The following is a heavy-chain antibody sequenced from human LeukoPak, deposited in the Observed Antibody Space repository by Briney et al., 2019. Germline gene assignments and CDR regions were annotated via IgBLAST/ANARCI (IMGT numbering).Heavy chain of an antibody. CDR1: GFTFSSYS. V-gene: IGHV3-21*01. D-gene: IGHD1-26*01. J-gene: IGHJ4*02. Sequence: GGSLRLSCAASGFTFSSYSMNWVRQAPGKGLEWVSSISSSSSYIYYADSVKGRFTISRDNAKNPLYLQMNSLRAEDTAVYYCARSTGSYSNPLDYWGQGTLVTVSS. CDR3: ARSTGSYSNPLDY. CDR2: ISSSSSYI.